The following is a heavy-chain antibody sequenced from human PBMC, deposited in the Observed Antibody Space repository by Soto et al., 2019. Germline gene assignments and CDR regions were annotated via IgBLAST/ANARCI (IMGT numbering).Heavy chain of an antibody. Sequence: GGALRLSCAASGLTCSNYARNWVRRAPGKGLEWVSYISTGDSPIHYADSVKGRFPISRDTAKKSLYLQMISLRAEDTAVYYCATVCRFCSGSNSLYWGRGTLVTVSS. J-gene: IGHJ4*02. CDR3: ATVCRFCSGSNSLY. V-gene: IGHV3-48*01. CDR2: ISTGDSPI. D-gene: IGHD2-15*01. CDR1: GLTCSNYA.